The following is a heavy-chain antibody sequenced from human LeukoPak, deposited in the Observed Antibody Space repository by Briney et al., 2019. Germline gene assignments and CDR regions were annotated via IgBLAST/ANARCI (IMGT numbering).Heavy chain of an antibody. CDR2: IYISGST. V-gene: IGHV4-4*07. CDR1: GGSISSYY. CDR3: AREWGAYYDFWSGYYYYMDV. Sequence: PSETLSLTCTVSGGSISSYYWSWIRQPAGKGLEWIGRIYISGSTNYNPSLKSRVTMSVDTSKNQFSLKLSSVTAADTAVYYCAREWGAYYDFWSGYYYYMDVWGKGTTVTVSS. D-gene: IGHD3-3*01. J-gene: IGHJ6*03.